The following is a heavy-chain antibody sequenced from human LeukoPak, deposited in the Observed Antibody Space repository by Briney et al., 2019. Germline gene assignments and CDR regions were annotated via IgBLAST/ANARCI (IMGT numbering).Heavy chain of an antibody. D-gene: IGHD3-16*01. CDR1: GFTFSDHY. J-gene: IGHJ4*02. Sequence: GGSLRLSCAASGFTFSDHYMSWFRQAPGKGLEWVSYISNSGSLKYYADSVKGRFTISRDNAKNSLYLQMNSLRAEDMALYYCAKDVSGSYGDGEFDYWGQGTLVTVSS. CDR3: AKDVSGSYGDGEFDY. CDR2: ISNSGSLK. V-gene: IGHV3-11*01.